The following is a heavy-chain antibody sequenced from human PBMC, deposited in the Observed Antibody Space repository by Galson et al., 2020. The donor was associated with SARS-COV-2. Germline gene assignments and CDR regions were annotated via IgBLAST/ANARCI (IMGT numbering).Heavy chain of an antibody. CDR1: GYSFTSYW. CDR3: ARLGVGFWRTWDFDY. Sequence: GESLKISCKGSGYSFTSYWIGWVRQMPGKGLEWIGIIYPGYSDTRYSPSFQGQVTISADKSISTAYLQWSSLKASDTAMYYCARLGVGFWRTWDFDYWGQGTLVTVSS. V-gene: IGHV5-51*01. CDR2: IYPGYSDT. J-gene: IGHJ4*02. D-gene: IGHD3-3*01.